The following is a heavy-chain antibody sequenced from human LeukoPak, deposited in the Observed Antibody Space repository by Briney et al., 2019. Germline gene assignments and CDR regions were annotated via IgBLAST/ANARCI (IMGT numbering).Heavy chain of an antibody. V-gene: IGHV3-23*01. D-gene: IGHD6-13*01. CDR2: ISGSGGST. CDR1: GFIFSTYA. J-gene: IGHJ4*02. Sequence: GGSLRLSCATSGFIFSTYALSWVRQAPGKGLEWASSISGSGGSTYHADSVKGRFTISRDSSKNTLYLQMNSLRAEDTAIYYCARVIRAAPGKGYFDYWGQGTLVTVSS. CDR3: ARVIRAAPGKGYFDY.